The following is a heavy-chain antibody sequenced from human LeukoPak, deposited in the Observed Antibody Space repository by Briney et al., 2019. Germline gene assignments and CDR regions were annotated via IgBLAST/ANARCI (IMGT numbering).Heavy chain of an antibody. V-gene: IGHV1-2*02. CDR3: ARDPKSQLLLDY. Sequence: ASVKVSCKTSGYIFTTYGIIWVRHAPGQGLEWMGWINPYRGAINYAQKFQGRVTLTRDTSISTAYMELSRLTSGDTEVYYCARDPKSQLLLDYWGQGTLVTVSS. CDR1: GYIFTTYG. CDR2: INPYRGAI. D-gene: IGHD2-2*01. J-gene: IGHJ4*02.